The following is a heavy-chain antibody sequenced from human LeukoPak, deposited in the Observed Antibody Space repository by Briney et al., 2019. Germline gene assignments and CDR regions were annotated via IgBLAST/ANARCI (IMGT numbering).Heavy chain of an antibody. CDR3: AKDTSTRLDY. CDR2: ISYDGSNK. V-gene: IGHV3-30*18. Sequence: QPGGSLRLSCAASGFTFSSYGMHWVRQAPGKGLEWVAVISYDGSNKYYADSVKGRFTISRDNSKNTLYLQMNSLRPEDTAGDYCAKDTSTRLDYWGQGTLVTVSS. J-gene: IGHJ4*02. D-gene: IGHD2-2*01. CDR1: GFTFSSYG.